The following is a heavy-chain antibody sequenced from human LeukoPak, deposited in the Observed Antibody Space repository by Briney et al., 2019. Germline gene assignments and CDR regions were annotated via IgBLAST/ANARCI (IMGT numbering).Heavy chain of an antibody. CDR3: ARGSPVLWFGELLSNYYYYGMDV. D-gene: IGHD3-10*01. CDR2: INPNSGGT. V-gene: IGHV1-2*02. CDR1: GYTFTGYY. Sequence: ASVKVSCKASGYTFTGYYMHWVRQAPGQGLEWMGWINPNSGGTNYAQKFQGRVTMTRNTSISTAYMELSSLRSEDTAVYYCARGSPVLWFGELLSNYYYYGMDVWGQGTTVTVSS. J-gene: IGHJ6*02.